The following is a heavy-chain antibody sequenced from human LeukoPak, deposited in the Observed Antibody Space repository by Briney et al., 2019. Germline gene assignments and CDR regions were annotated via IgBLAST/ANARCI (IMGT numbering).Heavy chain of an antibody. J-gene: IGHJ4*02. CDR2: INHSGST. Sequence: SETLSLTCAVYGGSFSGYYWSWIRQPPGKGLEWIGEINHSGSTNYNPSLKSRVTISVDTSKNQLSLKLSSVTAADTAVYYCARGPERITIFGVVIPYYFDYWGQGTLVTVSS. CDR1: GGSFSGYY. V-gene: IGHV4-34*01. CDR3: ARGPERITIFGVVIPYYFDY. D-gene: IGHD3-3*01.